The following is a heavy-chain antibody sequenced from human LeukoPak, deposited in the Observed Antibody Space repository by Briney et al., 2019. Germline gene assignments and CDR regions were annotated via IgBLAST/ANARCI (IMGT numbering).Heavy chain of an antibody. V-gene: IGHV1-2*02. Sequence: ASVTVSCKASGYTVTGYYMHWVRQAPAQGLEWMGWINPNSGGTNYAQKFQGRVTMTRDASISTPYMELSRLRSDDTAVYYCARDGDRGYCTNGVCYTAWFDPWGQGTLVTVSS. D-gene: IGHD2-8*01. J-gene: IGHJ5*02. CDR2: INPNSGGT. CDR3: ARDGDRGYCTNGVCYTAWFDP. CDR1: GYTVTGYY.